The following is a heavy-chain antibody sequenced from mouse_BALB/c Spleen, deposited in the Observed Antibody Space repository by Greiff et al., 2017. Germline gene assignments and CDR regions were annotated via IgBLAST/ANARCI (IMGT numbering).Heavy chain of an antibody. Sequence: QVQLQQPGAELVRPGASVKLSCKASGYTFTSYWMNWVKQRPGQGLEWIGEINPSNGRTNYTEKFKSKATLTVDKSSSTAYMQLSSLTSEDSAVYYCARNGYWGQGTTLTVSS. CDR3: ARNGY. J-gene: IGHJ2*01. CDR1: GYTFTSYW. CDR2: INPSNGRT. V-gene: IGHV1S81*02.